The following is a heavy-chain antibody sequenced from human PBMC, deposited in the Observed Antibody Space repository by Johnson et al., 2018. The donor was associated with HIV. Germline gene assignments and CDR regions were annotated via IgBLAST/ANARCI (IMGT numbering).Heavy chain of an antibody. CDR2: ISKSGSTI. V-gene: IGHV3-11*04. Sequence: VQLVESGGGVVQPGGSLRLSCAASGFTFSDYYMSWIRQAPGKGLEWVSYISKSGSTIYYVDSVKGRFTLSRDNTKNALYLQMNSLRAEDTAVYYCASAESGYDAFDIWGQGTMVTVSS. J-gene: IGHJ3*02. CDR1: GFTFSDYY. D-gene: IGHD5-12*01. CDR3: ASAESGYDAFDI.